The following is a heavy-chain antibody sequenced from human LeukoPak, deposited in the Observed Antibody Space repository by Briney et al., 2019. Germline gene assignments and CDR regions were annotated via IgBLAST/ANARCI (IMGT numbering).Heavy chain of an antibody. CDR3: ARGPGGGSCWYFYNWFDP. J-gene: IGHJ5*02. CDR2: ITTHNGDT. CDR1: GYTFTTYA. V-gene: IGHV1-18*01. Sequence: ASVRVSCKASGYTFTTYAISWVRQAPGQGLEWMGWITTHNGDTNYEQNLQGRVTMTTDRSTSTAYMELRSLTSDDTAVYYCARGPGGGSCWYFYNWFDPWGQGTLVTVSS. D-gene: IGHD6-13*01.